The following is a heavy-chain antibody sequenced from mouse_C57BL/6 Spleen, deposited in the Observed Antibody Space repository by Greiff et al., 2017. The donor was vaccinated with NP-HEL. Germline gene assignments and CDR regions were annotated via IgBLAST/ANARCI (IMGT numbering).Heavy chain of an antibody. D-gene: IGHD1-1*01. Sequence: VQLQQSGAELVRPGASVKLSCTASGFNIKDDYMHWVKQRPEQGLEWIGWIDPENGDTEYASKFQGKATITADTSSNTAYLQLSRLTSEDTAVYYCTTGGYYYGSYAMDYWGQGTSVTVSS. J-gene: IGHJ4*01. CDR2: IDPENGDT. CDR1: GFNIKDDY. V-gene: IGHV14-4*01. CDR3: TTGGYYYGSYAMDY.